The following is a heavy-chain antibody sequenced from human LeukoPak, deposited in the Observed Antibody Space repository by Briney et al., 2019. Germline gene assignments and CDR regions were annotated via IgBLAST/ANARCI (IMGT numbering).Heavy chain of an antibody. J-gene: IGHJ4*02. CDR3: ARDGGNSLYGAYYFDY. CDR2: INPSGDST. D-gene: IGHD5-18*01. Sequence: ASVKVSCKASGYTFTSYYMHWVRQAPGQGLEWMGIINPSGDSTSYAQKFQGRVTMTRDMSTSTVYMELSSLRSEDTAVYYCARDGGNSLYGAYYFDYWGQGTLVTVSS. CDR1: GYTFTSYY. V-gene: IGHV1-46*01.